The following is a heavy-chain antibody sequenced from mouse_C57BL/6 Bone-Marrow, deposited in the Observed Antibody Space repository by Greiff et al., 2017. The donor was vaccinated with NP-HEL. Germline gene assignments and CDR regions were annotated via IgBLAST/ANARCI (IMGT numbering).Heavy chain of an antibody. CDR2: IDPNSGGT. D-gene: IGHD1-1*01. V-gene: IGHV1-72*01. CDR1: GYTFTSYW. CDR3: ARATTVVPGDFDY. J-gene: IGHJ2*01. Sequence: VQLQQPGAELVKPGASVKLSCKASGYTFTSYWMHWVKQRPGRGLEWIGRIDPNSGGTKYTEKFKSKATLTVDKPSSTAYMQLSSLTSEDSAVDYCARATTVVPGDFDYWGQGTTLTVSS.